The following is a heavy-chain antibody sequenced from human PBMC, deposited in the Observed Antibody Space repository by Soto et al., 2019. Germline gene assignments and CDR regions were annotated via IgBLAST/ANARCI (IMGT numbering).Heavy chain of an antibody. CDR2: ISYDGSNK. V-gene: IGHV3-30-3*01. CDR3: ARDYGNNWFDP. CDR1: GFTFSSYA. J-gene: IGHJ5*02. D-gene: IGHD4-17*01. Sequence: QVQLVESGGGVVQPGRSLRLSCAASGFTFSSYAMHWVRQAPGKGLEWVAVISYDGSNKYYADSVKGRFTISRDNSKNTLYLQMNSLRAEDTAVYYCARDYGNNWFDPWGQGTLVTVSS.